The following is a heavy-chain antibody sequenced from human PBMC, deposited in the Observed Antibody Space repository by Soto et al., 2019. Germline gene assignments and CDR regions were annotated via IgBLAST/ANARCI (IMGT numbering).Heavy chain of an antibody. J-gene: IGHJ4*02. CDR3: ARDEYYYDSSGYLSY. CDR1: GFSFSVYG. Sequence: GGSLRLSCETSGFSFSVYGMHWVRQAPGKGLEWVAVISYDGSNKYYADSVKGRFTISRDNSKNTLYLQMNSLRAEDTAVYYCARDEYYYDSSGYLSYWGQGTLVTVS. D-gene: IGHD3-22*01. V-gene: IGHV3-30*19. CDR2: ISYDGSNK.